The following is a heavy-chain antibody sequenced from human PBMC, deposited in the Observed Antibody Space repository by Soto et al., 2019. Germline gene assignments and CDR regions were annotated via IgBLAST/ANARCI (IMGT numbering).Heavy chain of an antibody. D-gene: IGHD3-3*01. Sequence: GGSLRLSCAASGFTFSSYSMNWVRQAPGKGLEWVSSISSSSSYIYYADSVKGRFTISRDNAKNSLYLQMNSLRAEDTAVYYCASSPQYYDFWSGHRGDAFDIWGQGTMVTVSS. CDR3: ASSPQYYDFWSGHRGDAFDI. J-gene: IGHJ3*02. CDR1: GFTFSSYS. V-gene: IGHV3-21*01. CDR2: ISSSSSYI.